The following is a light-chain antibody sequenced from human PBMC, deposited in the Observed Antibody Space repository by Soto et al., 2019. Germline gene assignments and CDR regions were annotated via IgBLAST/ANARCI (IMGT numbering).Light chain of an antibody. CDR2: GAS. CDR1: QSVSSY. J-gene: IGKJ5*01. V-gene: IGKV3-20*01. Sequence: IVLTEAPSNKYLSPGERATLSCRASQSVSSYLACYQQNPGKAPRLLISGASSRATGIPDRFSGTGCETDFTLTISRLEPEDFVVYYWKQYDNSPITFGHGTRLEIK. CDR3: KQYDNSPIT.